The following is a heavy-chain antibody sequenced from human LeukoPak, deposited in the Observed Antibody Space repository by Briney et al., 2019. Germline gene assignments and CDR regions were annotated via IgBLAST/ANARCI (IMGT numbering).Heavy chain of an antibody. CDR1: GFTVSSNY. D-gene: IGHD6-13*01. CDR3: AREKPDGEYSSSWYYFDY. CDR2: IYSGGST. J-gene: IGHJ4*02. V-gene: IGHV3-66*01. Sequence: GGSLRLSCAASGFTVSSNYMSWVRQAPGKGLEWVSVIYSGGSTYYADSVKGRFTISRDNSKNTLYLQMNSLRAEDTAVYYCAREKPDGEYSSSWYYFDYWGQGTLVTVSS.